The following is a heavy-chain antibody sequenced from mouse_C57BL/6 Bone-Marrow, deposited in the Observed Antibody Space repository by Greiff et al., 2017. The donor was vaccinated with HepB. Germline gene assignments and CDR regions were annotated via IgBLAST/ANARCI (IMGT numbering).Heavy chain of an antibody. V-gene: IGHV5-9-1*02. CDR3: TRLYYGNYEFAY. D-gene: IGHD2-1*01. Sequence: EVQRVESGEGLVKPGGSLKLSCAASGFTFSSYAMSWVRQTPEKRLEWVAYISSGGDYIYYADTVKGRFTISRDNARNTLYLQMSSLKSEDTAMYYCTRLYYGNYEFAYWGQGTLVTVSA. CDR1: GFTFSSYA. CDR2: ISSGGDYI. J-gene: IGHJ3*01.